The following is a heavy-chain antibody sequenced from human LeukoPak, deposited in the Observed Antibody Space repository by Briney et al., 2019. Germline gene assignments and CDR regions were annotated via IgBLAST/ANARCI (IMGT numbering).Heavy chain of an antibody. J-gene: IGHJ5*02. CDR3: TTDVLQFWSGYQVIPNWFDP. CDR1: GFTFSNAW. V-gene: IGHV3-15*01. Sequence: PGGSLRLSCAASGFTFSNAWMSWVRQAPGKGLEWVGRIKSKTDGGTTDYAAPVKGRFTISRDDSKNTLYLQMNSLKTEDTAVYYCTTDVLQFWSGYQVIPNWFDPWGQGTLVTVSS. CDR2: IKSKTDGGTT. D-gene: IGHD3-3*01.